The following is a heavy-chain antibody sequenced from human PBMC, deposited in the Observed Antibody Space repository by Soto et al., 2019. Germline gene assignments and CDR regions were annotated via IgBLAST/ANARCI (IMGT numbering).Heavy chain of an antibody. CDR1: GGSISISSYH. J-gene: IGHJ3*02. CDR3: ARRATMRRRDDAFDI. D-gene: IGHD2-2*01. CDR2: IYYSGST. Sequence: PSETLSLTCTVSGGSISISSYHWGWIRQPPGKGLEWIGSIYYSGSTYYNPSLKSRVTISVDTSKNQFSLKLSSVTAADTAVYYCARRATMRRRDDAFDIWGQGTMVT. V-gene: IGHV4-39*01.